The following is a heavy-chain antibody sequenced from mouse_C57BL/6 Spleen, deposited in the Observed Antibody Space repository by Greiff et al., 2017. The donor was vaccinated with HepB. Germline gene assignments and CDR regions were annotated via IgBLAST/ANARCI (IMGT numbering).Heavy chain of an antibody. Sequence: VQLQQSGPELVKPGASVKISCKASGYAFSSSWMNWVKQRPGKGLEWIGRIYPGDGDTNYNGKFKGKAKLTADKSSSTADMQLSSLTSEDSAVYFGARNVWVYDGSSYAYCDYWGQGTTLTVSS. D-gene: IGHD1-1*01. CDR1: GYAFSSSW. V-gene: IGHV1-82*01. CDR3: ARNVWVYDGSSYAYCDY. J-gene: IGHJ2*01. CDR2: IYPGDGDT.